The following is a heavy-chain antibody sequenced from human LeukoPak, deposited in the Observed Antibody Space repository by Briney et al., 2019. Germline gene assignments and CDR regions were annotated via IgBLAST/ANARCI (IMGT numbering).Heavy chain of an antibody. J-gene: IGHJ4*02. CDR1: GGSISSSSYY. D-gene: IGHD4-11*01. CDR3: ARLSYRRFDY. CDR2: YSNSGST. Sequence: PSETLSLTCTVSGGSISSSSYYWGWIRQPPGKGLEWIGSYSNSGSTFYNASLKSRVTISVDTSKNQFSLKLSSVTVADTAVYYCARLSYRRFDYWGQGNLVAVSS. V-gene: IGHV4-39*01.